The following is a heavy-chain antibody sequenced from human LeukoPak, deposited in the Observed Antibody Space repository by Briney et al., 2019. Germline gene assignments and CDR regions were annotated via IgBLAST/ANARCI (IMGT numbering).Heavy chain of an antibody. J-gene: IGHJ6*02. D-gene: IGHD3-10*01. V-gene: IGHV3-30*03. CDR1: GFTFSSYG. Sequence: GRSLRLSCAASGFTFSSYGMHWVRQAPGKGLEWVAVISYDGSNKYYADSVKGRFTISRDNSKNTLYLQMNSLRAEDTAVYYCAREGVWGSGNIYYYYGMDVWGQGTTVTVSS. CDR3: AREGVWGSGNIYYYYGMDV. CDR2: ISYDGSNK.